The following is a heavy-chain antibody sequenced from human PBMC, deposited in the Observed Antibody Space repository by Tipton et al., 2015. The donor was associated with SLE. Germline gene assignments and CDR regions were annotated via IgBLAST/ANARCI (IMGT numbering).Heavy chain of an antibody. CDR3: AGETASTDTKKFES. Sequence: QLVQSGAEVKKPGASVKISCKASGYTFTSYGISWVRQAPGQGLEWMGGIIPIFGTANYAQKFQGRVTITADKSTSTAYMELSSLRSEDTAVYFCAGETASTDTKKFESWGQGSLVTVSS. CDR1: GYTFTSYG. J-gene: IGHJ4*02. V-gene: IGHV1-69*06. D-gene: IGHD1-1*01. CDR2: IIPIFGTA.